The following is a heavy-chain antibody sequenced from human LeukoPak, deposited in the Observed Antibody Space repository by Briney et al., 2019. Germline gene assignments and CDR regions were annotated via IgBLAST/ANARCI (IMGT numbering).Heavy chain of an antibody. CDR2: INHSGST. D-gene: IGHD2-2*01. J-gene: IGHJ4*02. Sequence: SETLSLTCAVYGGSFSGYYWSWIRQPPGKGLEWIGEINHSGSTNYNPSLKSRVTISVVTSKNQFSLKLSSVTAADTAVYYCARVLGYCSSTSCPDYWGQGTLVTVSS. CDR1: GGSFSGYY. V-gene: IGHV4-34*01. CDR3: ARVLGYCSSTSCPDY.